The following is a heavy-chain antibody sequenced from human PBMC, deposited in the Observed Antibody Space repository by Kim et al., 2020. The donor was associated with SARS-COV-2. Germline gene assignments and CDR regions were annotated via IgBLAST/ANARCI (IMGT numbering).Heavy chain of an antibody. J-gene: IGHJ4*02. V-gene: IGHV3-21*06. CDR2: IRLNSTYI. CDR3: ARGCFVYSSDWLKGDAFDN. CDR1: GFSFGSHG. Sequence: GGSLRLSCAASGFSFGSHGMNWVRQRPGKGLEWVASIRLNSTYIYYADSVKGRFTISRDNAKNSLYLQMYSLRAEDTAVYFCARGCFVYSSDWLKGDAFDNWGLGTLVTVFS. D-gene: IGHD6-25*01.